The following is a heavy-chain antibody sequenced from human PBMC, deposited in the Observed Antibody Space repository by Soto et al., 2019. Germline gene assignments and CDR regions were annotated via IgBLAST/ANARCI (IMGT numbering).Heavy chain of an antibody. CDR1: GFTFSNYA. D-gene: IGHD2-2*01. CDR2: VSFDGSNS. J-gene: IGHJ6*02. CDR3: ARPIVPAIQNHPYYYYRVDV. V-gene: IGHV3-30-3*01. Sequence: QVQLVESGGGVVQPGRSLRLSCAASGFTFSNYAMHWVRQAPGKGLDWVAVVSFDGSNSYYADSVKGRFTISTDNSKNTLFLQMNSLRPEDTAVYFCARPIVPAIQNHPYYYYRVDVWGPGTTVTVSS.